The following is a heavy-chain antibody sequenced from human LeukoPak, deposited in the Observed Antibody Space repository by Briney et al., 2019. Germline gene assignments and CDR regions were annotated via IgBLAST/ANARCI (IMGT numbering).Heavy chain of an antibody. CDR3: ARHSNYDFWSGYYGTSEY. J-gene: IGHJ4*02. CDR2: IYYSGST. Sequence: SEPLSLPCSVSVRPISSSRYYLGWVPPPPGKGLEWIGSIYYSGSTYYNPSLKSRVTISVGTSKNQFSVKLSSVTAADTAVYYCARHSNYDFWSGYYGTSEYWGQGTLVTVSS. CDR1: VRPISSSRYY. V-gene: IGHV4-39*01. D-gene: IGHD3-3*01.